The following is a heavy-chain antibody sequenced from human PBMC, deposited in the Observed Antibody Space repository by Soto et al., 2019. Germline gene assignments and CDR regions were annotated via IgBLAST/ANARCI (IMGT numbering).Heavy chain of an antibody. V-gene: IGHV3-23*01. D-gene: IGHD5-18*01. J-gene: IGHJ4*02. Sequence: PGWSLRLSCAASGFTFHNFALSWVRQAPGKGLEWVSAISGSGDGTDYADSVKGRFTISRDNFKDTLYLQMNSLRAEDTAIYYCAGPGYSAQDYWGQGTLVTVSS. CDR2: ISGSGDGT. CDR1: GFTFHNFA. CDR3: AGPGYSAQDY.